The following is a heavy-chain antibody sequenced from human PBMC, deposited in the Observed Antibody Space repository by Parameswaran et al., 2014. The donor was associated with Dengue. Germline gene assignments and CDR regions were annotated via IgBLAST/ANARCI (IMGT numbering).Heavy chain of an antibody. Sequence: WVRQAPGQGLEWMGWINPNSGGTNYAQKFQGRVTMTRDTSISTAYMEPSRLRSDDTAVYYCARAIEMATMGVDVWGKGDHGHRLL. V-gene: IGHV1-2*02. J-gene: IGHJ6*04. D-gene: IGHD5-24*01. CDR2: INPNSGGT. CDR3: ARAIEMATMGVDV.